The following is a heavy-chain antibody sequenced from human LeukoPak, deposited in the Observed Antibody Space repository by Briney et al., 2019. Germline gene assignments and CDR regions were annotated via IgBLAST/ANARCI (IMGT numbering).Heavy chain of an antibody. J-gene: IGHJ4*02. CDR2: ITTDGSGT. V-gene: IGHV3-74*01. D-gene: IGHD1-26*01. Sequence: PGGSLRLSCADSGFTFGRYWMHWVRQAPGKGLVWVSHITTDGSGTSYADSVKGRFTISRDNAKNTLYLQMNSLRAEDTAVYCARGAIVGANSDYWGQGTLVTVSS. CDR1: GFTFGRYW. CDR3: ARGAIVGANSDY.